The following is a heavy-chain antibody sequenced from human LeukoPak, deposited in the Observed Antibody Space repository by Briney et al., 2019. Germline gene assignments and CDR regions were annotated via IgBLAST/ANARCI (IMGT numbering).Heavy chain of an antibody. J-gene: IGHJ4*02. Sequence: ASVKVSCKASGYTFTSYGISCVRQAPGQGLEWMGWISAYNGNTKYAQKLQGRVTMTTDTSTSTACMELRSLRSDDTAVYYCARDLLYYDSSGKPPGDYWGQGTLVTVSS. CDR3: ARDLLYYDSSGKPPGDY. CDR2: ISAYNGNT. D-gene: IGHD3-22*01. V-gene: IGHV1-18*01. CDR1: GYTFTSYG.